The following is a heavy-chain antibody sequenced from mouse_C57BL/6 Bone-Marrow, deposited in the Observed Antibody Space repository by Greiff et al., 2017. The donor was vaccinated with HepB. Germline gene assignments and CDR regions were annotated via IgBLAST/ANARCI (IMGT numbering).Heavy chain of an antibody. J-gene: IGHJ1*03. Sequence: VQLQQSGAELVKPGASVKMSCKASGYTFTSYWITWVKQRPGQGLEWIGDIYPGSGSTNYNEKFKSKATLTVDTSSSTAYMQLSSLTSEDSAVYYCAATSTVVATGYFDVWGTGTTVTVSS. D-gene: IGHD1-1*01. CDR2: IYPGSGST. CDR1: GYTFTSYW. CDR3: AATSTVVATGYFDV. V-gene: IGHV1-55*01.